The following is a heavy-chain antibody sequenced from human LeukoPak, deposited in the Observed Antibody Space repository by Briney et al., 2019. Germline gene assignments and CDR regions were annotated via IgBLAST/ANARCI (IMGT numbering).Heavy chain of an antibody. CDR2: IGGSGVKT. CDR1: GITSASLD. Sequence: PGGSLRLSCAASGITSASLDMTWVRQAPGEGLEWVSTIGGSGVKTWYADSVKGRFTISRDNSANIVYVQMDSLRAEDTAVYYCASRSGDNGGWIDSWGQGTLVTVSS. D-gene: IGHD4-23*01. V-gene: IGHV3-23*01. J-gene: IGHJ5*01. CDR3: ASRSGDNGGWIDS.